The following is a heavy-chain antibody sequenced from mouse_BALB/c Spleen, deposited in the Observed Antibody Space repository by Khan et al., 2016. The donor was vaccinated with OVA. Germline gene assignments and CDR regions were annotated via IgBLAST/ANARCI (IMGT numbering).Heavy chain of an antibody. D-gene: IGHD1-1*01. V-gene: IGHV1-20*02. CDR3: ARTYGSDFDY. Sequence: LQQSGPELVKPGASVKISCKASGYSFTGYFMNWVMQSHGKSLEWIGRINPHIGETFYNQKFRDKATLTVDESSSTAHMELRSLASEDSAVYYCARTYGSDFDYWGQGTTLTVSS. CDR2: INPHIGET. J-gene: IGHJ2*01. CDR1: GYSFTGYF.